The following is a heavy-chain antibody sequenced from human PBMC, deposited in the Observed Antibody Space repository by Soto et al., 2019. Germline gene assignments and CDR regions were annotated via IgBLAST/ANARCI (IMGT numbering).Heavy chain of an antibody. CDR3: ARVGPWVPHYYDSSPYTFENWFDP. Sequence: XETLSLTCAVSGYSISSGYYWGWLRQPPVKGLEWIGSSYHGGSTYYNPSLNSRVTLSIDMTNNHVSLILNSVTAADTAVYYCARVGPWVPHYYDSSPYTFENWFDPWGQGTLVTVSS. CDR1: GYSISSGYY. CDR2: SYHGGST. J-gene: IGHJ5*02. D-gene: IGHD3-22*01. V-gene: IGHV4-38-2*01.